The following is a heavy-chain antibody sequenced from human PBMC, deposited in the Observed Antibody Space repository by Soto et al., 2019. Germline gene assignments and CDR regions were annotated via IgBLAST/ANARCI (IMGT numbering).Heavy chain of an antibody. Sequence: SETLSLTCDVYGGSFSGYIWTWIRQTPGKGLQWIGQINHSGSTYYNPSLKSRVTVSVDTSKNQFSLKLSSVTAADTAVYYCSSRVTDAPTWGQGTLVTVSS. J-gene: IGHJ5*02. V-gene: IGHV4-34*01. D-gene: IGHD3-10*01. CDR2: INHSGST. CDR1: GGSFSGYI. CDR3: SSRVTDAPT.